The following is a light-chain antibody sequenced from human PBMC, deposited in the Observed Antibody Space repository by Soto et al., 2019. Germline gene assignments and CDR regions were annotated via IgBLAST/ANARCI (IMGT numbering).Light chain of an antibody. CDR2: GAS. CDR1: QSVSSN. V-gene: IGKV3-15*01. J-gene: IGKJ1*01. Sequence: ETVMTQSPVTLSVSPGERATLSCRASQSVSSNLAWYQQKPGQAPRLLIYGASTRATAIPDRFSGSGSGTDFTLTISSLQSEDFAVYYCHQYHRWPRTFGQGTKVEIK. CDR3: HQYHRWPRT.